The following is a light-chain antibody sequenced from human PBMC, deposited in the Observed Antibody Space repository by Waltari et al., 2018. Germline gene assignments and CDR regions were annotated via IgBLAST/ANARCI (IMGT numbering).Light chain of an antibody. CDR3: SSYISSSTLEL. CDR2: AVS. J-gene: IGLJ2*01. CDR1: SSDVGTYNY. Sequence: QSALTQPASVSGSPGQSITISCTGTSSDVGTYNYVSWYQQHPGKAPKLMIFAVSIRPSVVSNRFSGSKSGNTASLTISGLQAEDEADYYCSSYISSSTLELFGGGTSLTVL. V-gene: IGLV2-14*03.